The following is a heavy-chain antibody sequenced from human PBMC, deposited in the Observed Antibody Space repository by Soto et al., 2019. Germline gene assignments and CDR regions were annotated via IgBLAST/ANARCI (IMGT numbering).Heavy chain of an antibody. CDR1: GFTFSSYG. D-gene: IGHD2-2*01. CDR3: ARDGVVVPPYYYSYMDV. Sequence: QVQLVESGGGVVQPGRSLRLSCAASGFTFSSYGMHWVHQAPGKGLEWVSVIWYDGSNKYYADSVKGRFTISRDNSKNTLYLQMNSLRVEDTAVYYCARDGVVVPPYYYSYMDVWGKGTPVTVSS. V-gene: IGHV3-33*01. CDR2: IWYDGSNK. J-gene: IGHJ6*03.